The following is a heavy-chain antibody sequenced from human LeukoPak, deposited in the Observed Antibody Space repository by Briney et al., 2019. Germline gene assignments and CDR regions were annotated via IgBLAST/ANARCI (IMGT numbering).Heavy chain of an antibody. V-gene: IGHV1-18*01. Sequence: ASVKVSCKASGCTFTSYVISWVRQAPGQGLEWMGWISAYNGNTNYAQKLQGRVTMTTDTSTSTAYMELRSLRSDDTAVYYCARVTQYCSSTSCKLIDYWGQGTLVTVSS. CDR1: GCTFTSYV. CDR3: ARVTQYCSSTSCKLIDY. CDR2: ISAYNGNT. J-gene: IGHJ4*02. D-gene: IGHD2-2*01.